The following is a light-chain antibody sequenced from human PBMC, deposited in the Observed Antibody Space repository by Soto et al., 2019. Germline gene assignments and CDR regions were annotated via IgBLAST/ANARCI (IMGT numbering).Light chain of an antibody. V-gene: IGLV2-14*01. CDR2: DVS. J-gene: IGLJ1*01. CDR3: SSYTSSSTYV. Sequence: QSALTQPASVSGSXXXSIXXXCTGTSSDVGGYNYVSWYQQHPGKAPKLMIYDVSNRPSGVSNRFSGSKSGNTASLTISGLQAEDEADYYCSSYTSSSTYVFGTGTKVTVL. CDR1: SSDVGGYNY.